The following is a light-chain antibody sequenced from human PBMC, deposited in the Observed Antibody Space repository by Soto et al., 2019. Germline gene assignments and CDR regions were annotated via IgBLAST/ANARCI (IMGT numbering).Light chain of an antibody. V-gene: IGLV2-14*01. CDR1: IRDVGGYNY. CDR3: SLYTSSNPGL. CDR2: DVS. J-gene: IGLJ1*01. Sequence: PVLTQPASLSRCPGQSITTAFTATIRDVGGYNYVSWYQQHPGKAPKLTIYDVSNRPSGVSNRFSGSKSGNTASLTISGVHNDVDADYYYSLYTSSNPGLFGTEPKV.